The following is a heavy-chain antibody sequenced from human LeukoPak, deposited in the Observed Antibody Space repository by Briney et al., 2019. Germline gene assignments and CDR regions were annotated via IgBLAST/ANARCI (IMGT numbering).Heavy chain of an antibody. CDR3: ARATTVTTMNV. J-gene: IGHJ3*01. CDR1: GGSISSYY. V-gene: IGHV4-59*01. Sequence: NPSETLSLTCTVSGGSISSYYWSWLRQPPGKGLEWIGYIYHSGSTNYNPSLKSRVTISVDTSKNQLSLKLNSVTAADTAVYYCARATTVTTMNVWGQGTMVTVSS. CDR2: IYHSGST. D-gene: IGHD4-17*01.